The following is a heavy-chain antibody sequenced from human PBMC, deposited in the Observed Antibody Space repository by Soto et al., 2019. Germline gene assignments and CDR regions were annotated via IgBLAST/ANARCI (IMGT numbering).Heavy chain of an antibody. J-gene: IGHJ4*02. V-gene: IGHV3-15*01. CDR1: GFTFIDAW. CDR2: IKTRADGGTT. D-gene: IGHD3-10*01. CDR3: TTGTLNSYGSGSCDY. Sequence: GGSLRLSCATSGFTFIDAWMTWVRQAPGKGLEWVGRIKTRADGGTTDYAAPVKGRFTISRDDSQNTLYLQMNSLKTEDTAVYYCTTGTLNSYGSGSCDYWGQGTLVTVSS.